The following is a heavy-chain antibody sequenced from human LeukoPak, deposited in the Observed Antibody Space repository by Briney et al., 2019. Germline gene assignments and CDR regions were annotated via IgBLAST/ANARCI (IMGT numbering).Heavy chain of an antibody. CDR1: GGTFISYT. CDR3: ARDLEGIATVSNDY. Sequence: SVKVSCKASGGTFISYTISWVRQAPGQGLEWMGRIIPILGIANYAQKFQGRVTITADKSTSTAYMELSSLRSEETAVYYCARDLEGIATVSNDYWGQGTLVTGSS. V-gene: IGHV1-69*02. CDR2: IIPILGIA. J-gene: IGHJ4*02. D-gene: IGHD2-21*01.